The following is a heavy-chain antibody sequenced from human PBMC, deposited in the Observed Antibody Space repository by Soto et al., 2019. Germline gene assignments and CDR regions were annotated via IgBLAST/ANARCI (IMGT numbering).Heavy chain of an antibody. CDR3: AKEMLASISRPYDY. J-gene: IGHJ4*02. V-gene: IGHV3-23*01. D-gene: IGHD5-12*01. CDR2: ISASGFNT. CDR1: GFTFVNFG. Sequence: PGGSLRLSCVASGFTFVNFGMKWVRQAPGKGLEWVASISASGFNTFYAETVKGRFTVSKDDSKNTLYLEMSRLRAEDTAVYYCAKEMLASISRPYDYWGQGTLVTVSS.